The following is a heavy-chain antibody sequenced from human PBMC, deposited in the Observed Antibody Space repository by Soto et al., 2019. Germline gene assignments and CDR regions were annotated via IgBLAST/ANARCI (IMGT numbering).Heavy chain of an antibody. J-gene: IGHJ6*03. CDR2: INPSGGST. D-gene: IGHD2-15*01. CDR1: GYTFTSYY. V-gene: IGHV1-46*03. CDR3: ARDLYLGYCSGGSCYSGYYYYMDV. Sequence: GASVKVSCKASGYTFTSYYMHWVRQAPGQGLEWMGIINPSGGSTSYAQKFQGRVTMTRDTSTSTVYMELSSLRSEDTAVYYCARDLYLGYCSGGSCYSGYYYYMDVWGKGTTVTVSS.